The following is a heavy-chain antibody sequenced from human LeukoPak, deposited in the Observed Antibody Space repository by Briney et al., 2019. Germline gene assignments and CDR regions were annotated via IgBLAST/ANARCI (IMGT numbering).Heavy chain of an antibody. V-gene: IGHV1-69*06. D-gene: IGHD3-16*02. CDR1: GGTFSSYA. CDR2: IIPIFGTA. Sequence: ASVKVSCKASGGTFSSYAISWVQQAPGQGLEWMGGIIPIFGTANYAQKFQGRVTITADKSTSTAYMELSSLRSEDTAVYYCARTPITFGGVIVTYWFDPWGQGTLVTVSS. CDR3: ARTPITFGGVIVTYWFDP. J-gene: IGHJ5*02.